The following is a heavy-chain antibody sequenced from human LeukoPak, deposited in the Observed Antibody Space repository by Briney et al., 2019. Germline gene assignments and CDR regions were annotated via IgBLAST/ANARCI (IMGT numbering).Heavy chain of an antibody. CDR2: ISVSGNT. Sequence: GGSLRLSCAASGFTLSSYAMSWVRQGPGKGLEWVSAISVSGNTYHADSVKGRFTLSRDNSENTLYLQLNSLRAEDSGIYYCAKAFRIVGIGNPDDAFDVWGQGTVVTVS. D-gene: IGHD1-26*01. CDR3: AKAFRIVGIGNPDDAFDV. J-gene: IGHJ3*01. V-gene: IGHV3-23*01. CDR1: GFTLSSYA.